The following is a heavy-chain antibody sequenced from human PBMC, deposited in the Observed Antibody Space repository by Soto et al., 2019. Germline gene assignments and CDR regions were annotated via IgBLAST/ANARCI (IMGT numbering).Heavy chain of an antibody. CDR3: TRGPSPPPDYEFWSGYSWFDP. CDR1: GYTFTSYD. Sequence: ASVKVSCKASGYTFTSYDINWVRQATGQGLEWMGWMNPNSGNTGYAQKFQGRVTMTRNTSISTAYMELSSLRSEDTAVYYCTRGPSPPPDYEFWSGYSWFDPWGQGTLVTVSS. CDR2: MNPNSGNT. J-gene: IGHJ5*02. D-gene: IGHD3-3*01. V-gene: IGHV1-8*01.